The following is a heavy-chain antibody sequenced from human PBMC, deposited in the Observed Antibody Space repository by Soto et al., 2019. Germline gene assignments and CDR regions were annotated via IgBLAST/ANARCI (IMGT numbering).Heavy chain of an antibody. Sequence: QVQLVESGGGVVQPGRSLRLSCAASGFIFSTYGMHWVRQAPGKGLEWVAVIWYDGSNKYYADSVKGRFTISRDNSKNTLYLKMNSLRAEDTAVYYCARDTTRAMVRIYYGMDVWGKGTTVTVSS. CDR3: ARDTTRAMVRIYYGMDV. CDR2: IWYDGSNK. J-gene: IGHJ6*04. V-gene: IGHV3-33*01. D-gene: IGHD3-10*01. CDR1: GFIFSTYG.